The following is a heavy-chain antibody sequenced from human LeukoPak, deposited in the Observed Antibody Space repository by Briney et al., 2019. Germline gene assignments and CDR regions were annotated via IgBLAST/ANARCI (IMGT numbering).Heavy chain of an antibody. D-gene: IGHD2-15*01. Sequence: ASVKVSCKASGYTFTSYGISWVRQAPGQGLEWMGWINPNSGGTNYAQKFQGRVTMTRDTSISTAYMELSRLRSDDTAVYYCARYDCSGGSCSPFDPWGQGTLVTVSS. CDR3: ARYDCSGGSCSPFDP. J-gene: IGHJ5*02. V-gene: IGHV1-2*02. CDR1: GYTFTSYG. CDR2: INPNSGGT.